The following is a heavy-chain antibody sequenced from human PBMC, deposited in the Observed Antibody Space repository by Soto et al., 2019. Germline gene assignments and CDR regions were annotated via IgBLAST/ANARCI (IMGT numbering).Heavy chain of an antibody. V-gene: IGHV3-23*01. CDR3: VRDRDRAYFFEY. CDR1: GVTFSIYA. J-gene: IGHJ4*02. CDR2: ISVTGYST. Sequence: QLLESGGDLVQPGGSLTLSCEVSGVTFSIYAMSWVRQAPGKGLEWVAGISVTGYSTFYADFVEGRFTISRDNSKNPLALHMSSLRADDTATYYCVRDRDRAYFFEYWGPGTPVTVSS.